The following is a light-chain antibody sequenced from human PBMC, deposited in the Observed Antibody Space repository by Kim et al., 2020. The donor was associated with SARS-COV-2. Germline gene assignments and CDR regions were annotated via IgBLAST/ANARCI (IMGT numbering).Light chain of an antibody. J-gene: IGLJ1*01. CDR1: SSDIGGYNF. V-gene: IGLV2-14*03. CDR3: SSCTV. Sequence: QSALTQPASVSGSPGQSITISCTGTSSDIGGYNFVSWYQQPPGKAPKLMIHDVNKRPSGVSNRFSGSKSGNTASLTVSGLQAEDEADYYCSSCTVFG. CDR2: DVN.